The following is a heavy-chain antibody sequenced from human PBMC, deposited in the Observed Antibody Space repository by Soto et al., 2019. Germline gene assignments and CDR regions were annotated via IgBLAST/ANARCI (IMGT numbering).Heavy chain of an antibody. CDR2: IYYSGST. CDR3: ARYYYDSSGYYRTFDY. Sequence: TLSLTCTVSGVSISSGGYYWSWIRQHPGKGLEWIGYIYYSGSTYYNPSLKSRVTISVDTSKNQFSLKLSSVTAADTAVYYCARYYYDSSGYYRTFDYWGQGTLVTVSS. D-gene: IGHD3-22*01. J-gene: IGHJ4*02. CDR1: GVSISSGGYY. V-gene: IGHV4-31*03.